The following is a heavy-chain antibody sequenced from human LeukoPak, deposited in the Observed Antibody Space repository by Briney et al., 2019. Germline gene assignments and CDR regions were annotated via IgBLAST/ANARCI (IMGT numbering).Heavy chain of an antibody. CDR2: IIPIFGTA. D-gene: IGHD3-3*01. Sequence: SVKVSCEASGGTFSSYAISWVRQAPGQGLEWMGGIIPIFGTANYAQKFQGRVTITADESTSTAYMELSSLRSEDTAVYYCARDSKAFSGYYTSFDYWGQGTLVTVSS. CDR3: ARDSKAFSGYYTSFDY. J-gene: IGHJ4*02. V-gene: IGHV1-69*13. CDR1: GGTFSSYA.